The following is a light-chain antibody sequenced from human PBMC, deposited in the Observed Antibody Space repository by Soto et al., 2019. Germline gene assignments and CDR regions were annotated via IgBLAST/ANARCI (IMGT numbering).Light chain of an antibody. CDR3: EQYKVYPYT. CDR1: QSLTGR. CDR2: DVS. Sequence: DIQMTQSPSTLSASIGDRVTLTCRASQSLTGRLAWYQQKPGKPPKLLIYDVSILESGVPSGFSASESGTDFTLTISSLRPDDFATFYCEQYKVYPYTFGQGTRLDI. J-gene: IGKJ2*01. V-gene: IGKV1-5*01.